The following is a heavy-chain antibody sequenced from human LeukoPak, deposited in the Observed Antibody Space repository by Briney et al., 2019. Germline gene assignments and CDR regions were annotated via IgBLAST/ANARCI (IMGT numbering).Heavy chain of an antibody. V-gene: IGHV3-9*01. D-gene: IGHD3-10*01. CDR3: ARGLGGDQGYFDL. CDR1: GFIFDDYA. CDR2: ISWNSGSL. J-gene: IGHJ2*01. Sequence: SRSLRLSCAASGFIFDDYAMHWVRQAPGQGLEWVSGISWNSGSLAYADSVKGRFTISRDNAKNSLYLQMNSLRTEDTALYYCARGLGGDQGYFDLWGRGTLATVSS.